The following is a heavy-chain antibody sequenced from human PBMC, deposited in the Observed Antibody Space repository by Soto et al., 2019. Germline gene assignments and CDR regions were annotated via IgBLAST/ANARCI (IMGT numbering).Heavy chain of an antibody. Sequence: QVQLVQSGAEVKKPGSSVKVSCKASGGTFSSYAISWVRQAPGQGLEWMGGIIPIFGTANYAQKFQGRVTITADESTSTAYMELSSLRSEDTAVYYCARDSDWGSAIYYYGMDVWGQGTTVTVSS. CDR1: GGTFSSYA. CDR3: ARDSDWGSAIYYYGMDV. D-gene: IGHD7-27*01. CDR2: IIPIFGTA. V-gene: IGHV1-69*01. J-gene: IGHJ6*02.